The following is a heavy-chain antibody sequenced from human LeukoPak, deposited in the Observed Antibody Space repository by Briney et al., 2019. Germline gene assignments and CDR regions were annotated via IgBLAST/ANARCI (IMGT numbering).Heavy chain of an antibody. CDR2: LISSGAVT. Sequence: GGSLRLSCAASGFPFSNYAMSWVRQAPGRGLGWVSSLISSGAVTYYADSVKGRFTISRDNSKNTVHLQMDSLRAEDSAVYYCAKNAGYSYGLYYFDYWGQGTLVTASS. CDR3: AKNAGYSYGLYYFDY. CDR1: GFPFSNYA. V-gene: IGHV3-23*01. J-gene: IGHJ4*02. D-gene: IGHD5-18*01.